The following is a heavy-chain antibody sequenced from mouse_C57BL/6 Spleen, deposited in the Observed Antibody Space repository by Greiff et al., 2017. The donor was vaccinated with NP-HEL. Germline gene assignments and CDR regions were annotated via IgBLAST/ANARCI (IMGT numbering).Heavy chain of an antibody. Sequence: EVQRVESGGGLVQPKGSLKLSCAASGFSFNTYAMNWVRQAPGKGLEWVARIRSKSNNYATYYADSVKDRFTISRDDSESMLYLQMNNLKTEDTAMYYCVRQDYGSSYLFAYWGQGTLVTVSA. CDR2: IRSKSNNYAT. CDR3: VRQDYGSSYLFAY. J-gene: IGHJ3*01. CDR1: GFSFNTYA. V-gene: IGHV10-1*01. D-gene: IGHD1-1*01.